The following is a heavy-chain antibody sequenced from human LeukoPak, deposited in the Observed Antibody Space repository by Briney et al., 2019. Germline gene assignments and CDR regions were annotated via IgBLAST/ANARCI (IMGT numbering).Heavy chain of an antibody. CDR1: GFTFSSYG. D-gene: IGHD3-22*01. Sequence: PGRSLRLSCAASGFTFSSYGMHWVRQTPGKGLEWVAFIHYDGSNKYYADSVKGRFTISRDNSKNTLYLQMNIPRVEDTAVYYCARGSHYDSGGYYYPNCFDPWGQGTLVTVSS. J-gene: IGHJ5*02. V-gene: IGHV3-33*01. CDR2: IHYDGSNK. CDR3: ARGSHYDSGGYYYPNCFDP.